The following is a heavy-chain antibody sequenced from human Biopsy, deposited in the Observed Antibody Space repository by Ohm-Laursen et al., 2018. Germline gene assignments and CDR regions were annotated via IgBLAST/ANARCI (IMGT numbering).Heavy chain of an antibody. CDR3: ARDYSRNMPMYSPD. D-gene: IGHD3-16*01. J-gene: IGHJ1*01. CDR1: GFLFINYG. CDR2: IGPYSGNT. Sequence: ASVKVSCKASGFLFINYGINWVRQAPGQGLEWLGWIGPYSGNTEFAQNLQGRLTMTTDTSTSTGYMELSSLTSDDTAVYYCARDYSRNMPMYSPDGGQGTLVAVSS. V-gene: IGHV1-18*01.